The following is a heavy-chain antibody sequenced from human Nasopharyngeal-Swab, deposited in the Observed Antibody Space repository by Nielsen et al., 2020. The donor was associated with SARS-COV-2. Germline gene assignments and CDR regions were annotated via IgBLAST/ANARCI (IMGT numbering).Heavy chain of an antibody. D-gene: IGHD3-10*01. Sequence: SEPLSLTCTVSGGSISSGGYYWSWIRQHPGKGLEWIGYIYYSGSTYYNPSLKSRVTISVDTSKNQFSLELSSVTAADTAVYYCARIRFRAFDIWGQGTMVTVSS. CDR1: GGSISSGGYY. J-gene: IGHJ3*02. CDR2: IYYSGST. V-gene: IGHV4-31*03. CDR3: ARIRFRAFDI.